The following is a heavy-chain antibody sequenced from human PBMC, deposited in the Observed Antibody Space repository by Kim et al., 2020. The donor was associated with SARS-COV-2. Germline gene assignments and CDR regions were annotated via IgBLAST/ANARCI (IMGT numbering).Heavy chain of an antibody. CDR3: ASDYYDISGYYSGAY. CDR2: ISGSSSTI. CDR1: GFTFSSYR. V-gene: IGHV3-48*04. D-gene: IGHD3-22*01. Sequence: GGSLRLSCAASGFTFSSYRMNWVRQAPGKGLEWVSHISGSSSTIYYADSVKGRFTISRDNAKNSLYLQMNSLRAEDTAVYYCASDYYDISGYYSGAYWGQGTLVTVSS. J-gene: IGHJ4*02.